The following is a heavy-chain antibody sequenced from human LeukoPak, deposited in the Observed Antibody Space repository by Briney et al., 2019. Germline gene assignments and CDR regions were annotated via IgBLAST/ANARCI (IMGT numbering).Heavy chain of an antibody. CDR3: MRDPAAAGTVWFDP. Sequence: GGSLRLSCAASGFTFSSYAMNWVRQAPGKGLEWVSSITTGSSYIYYADSVKGRFTISRDNAKNLLHLQMNNLRAEDTAVYYCMRDPAAAGTVWFDPWGQGTLVTVSS. CDR1: GFTFSSYA. CDR2: ITTGSSYI. V-gene: IGHV3-21*01. D-gene: IGHD6-13*01. J-gene: IGHJ5*02.